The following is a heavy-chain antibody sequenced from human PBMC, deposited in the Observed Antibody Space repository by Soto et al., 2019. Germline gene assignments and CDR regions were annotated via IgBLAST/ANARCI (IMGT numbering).Heavy chain of an antibody. CDR3: AKELSSRYYDFWSGYYFSIGENYYYYGMDV. V-gene: IGHV3-23*01. J-gene: IGHJ6*02. Sequence: PGGSLRLSCAASGFTFSSYAMSWVRQAPGKGLEWVSAISGSGGSTYYADSVKGRFTISRDNSKNTLYLQMNSLRAEDTAVYYCAKELSSRYYDFWSGYYFSIGENYYYYGMDVWGQGTTVTVSS. CDR2: ISGSGGST. D-gene: IGHD3-3*01. CDR1: GFTFSSYA.